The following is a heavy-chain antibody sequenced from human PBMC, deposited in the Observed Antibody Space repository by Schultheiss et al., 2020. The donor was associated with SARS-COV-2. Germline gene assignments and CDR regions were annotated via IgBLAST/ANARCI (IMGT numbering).Heavy chain of an antibody. Sequence: GGSLRLSCAASGFTFSSHAMNWVRQAPGKGLEWVSSIDGSGGSTYYAVSVKGRFTISRENSKNMLCFQMNSLRAEDTAVYYCARRVATGWHFDLWGRGTLVTVSS. CDR1: GFTFSSHA. CDR2: IDGSGGST. J-gene: IGHJ2*01. D-gene: IGHD5-12*01. CDR3: ARRVATGWHFDL. V-gene: IGHV3-23*01.